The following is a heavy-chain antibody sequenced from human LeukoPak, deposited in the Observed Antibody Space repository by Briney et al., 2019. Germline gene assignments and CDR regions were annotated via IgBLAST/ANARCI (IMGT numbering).Heavy chain of an antibody. CDR3: AKVSLPAYSSSWSPPEA. CDR1: GFTFDDYA. V-gene: IGHV3-9*01. D-gene: IGHD6-13*01. CDR2: ISWNSGSI. J-gene: IGHJ5*02. Sequence: PGGSLRLSCAASGFTFDDYAMHWVRQAPGKGLEWVSGISWNSGSIGYADSVKGRFTISRDNAKNSLYLQMNSLRAEDTALYYCAKVSLPAYSSSWSPPEAWGQGTLVTVSS.